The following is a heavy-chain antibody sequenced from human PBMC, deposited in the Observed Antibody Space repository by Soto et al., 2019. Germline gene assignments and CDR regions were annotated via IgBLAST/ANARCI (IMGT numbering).Heavy chain of an antibody. V-gene: IGHV1-8*01. CDR2: MNAKSGDT. D-gene: IGHD3-16*01. Sequence: ASVKVSCKASGYTFSDFDINWLRQAAGQGPEWMGWMNAKSGDTFSAQRLQGKFNMAWDTSLSTAYMEVGSLTSDDAAIYYCARGNPFNYAGFDVWGQGTTVTVSS. J-gene: IGHJ6*02. CDR3: ARGNPFNYAGFDV. CDR1: GYTFSDFD.